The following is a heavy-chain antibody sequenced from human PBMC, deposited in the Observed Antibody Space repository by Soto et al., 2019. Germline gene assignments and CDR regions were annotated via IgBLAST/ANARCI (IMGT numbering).Heavy chain of an antibody. Sequence: GGSLRLSCAASGFTFNTYAMSWVRQAPGEGRVWVAGISGSVDSTKYADSVKGRCTISRDNSKSTVYLQMNSLRAEDTAVYYCAKDLYGSGNYRFDSWGQGTLVTVSS. V-gene: IGHV3-23*01. CDR3: AKDLYGSGNYRFDS. CDR1: GFTFNTYA. CDR2: ISGSVDST. J-gene: IGHJ4*02. D-gene: IGHD3-10*01.